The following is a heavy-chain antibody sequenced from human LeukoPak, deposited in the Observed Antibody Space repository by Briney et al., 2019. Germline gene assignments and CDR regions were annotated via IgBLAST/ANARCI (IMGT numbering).Heavy chain of an antibody. CDR2: INPNSGGT. CDR1: GYTFTSYY. CDR3: ARERYGILYPRGAFDI. J-gene: IGHJ3*02. Sequence: ASVKVSCXASGYTFTSYYMHWVRQAPGQGLEWMGWINPNSGGTNYAQKFQGRVTMTRDTSISTAYMELSRLRSDDTAVYYCARERYGILYPRGAFDIWGQGTMVTVSS. D-gene: IGHD2-8*01. V-gene: IGHV1-2*02.